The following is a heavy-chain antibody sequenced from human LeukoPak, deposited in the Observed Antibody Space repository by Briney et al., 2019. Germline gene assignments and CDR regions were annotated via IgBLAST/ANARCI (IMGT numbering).Heavy chain of an antibody. CDR1: GFTFRSYA. V-gene: IGHV3-23*01. Sequence: GGSLRLSCAASGFTFRSYAMSWVRQAPGKGLEWVSAISGSGGSTYYADSVKGRFTISRDNSKNTLYLQMNSLRAEDTAVYYCAREAYGDYELLVDYWGQGTLVTVSS. CDR3: AREAYGDYELLVDY. D-gene: IGHD4-17*01. CDR2: ISGSGGST. J-gene: IGHJ4*02.